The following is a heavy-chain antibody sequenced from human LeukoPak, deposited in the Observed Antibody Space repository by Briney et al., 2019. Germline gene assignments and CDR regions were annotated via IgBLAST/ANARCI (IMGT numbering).Heavy chain of an antibody. CDR3: AREYGSGSYFWFDP. V-gene: IGHV4-30-4*01. J-gene: IGHJ5*02. CDR2: IYYSGST. D-gene: IGHD3-10*01. CDR1: GGSISSGDYY. Sequence: SETLSLTGTVSGGSISSGDYYWSWIRQPPGKGLEWIGYIYYSGSTYYNPSLKSRVTISVDTSKNQFSLKLSSVTAADTAVYYCAREYGSGSYFWFDPWGQGTLVTVSS.